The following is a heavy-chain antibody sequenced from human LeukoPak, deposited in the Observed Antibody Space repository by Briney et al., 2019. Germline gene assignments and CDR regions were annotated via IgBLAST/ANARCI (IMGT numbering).Heavy chain of an antibody. CDR3: ARHLTGGIVVVPAAPLFDY. CDR1: GGSFSGYY. CDR2: INHSGST. Sequence: SETLSLTCAVYGGSFSGYYWSWIRQPPGKGLEWIGEINHSGSTNYNPSLKSRVTISVDTSKNQFSLKLSSVTAADTAVYYCARHLTGGIVVVPAAPLFDYWGQGTLVTVSS. J-gene: IGHJ4*02. V-gene: IGHV4-34*01. D-gene: IGHD2-2*01.